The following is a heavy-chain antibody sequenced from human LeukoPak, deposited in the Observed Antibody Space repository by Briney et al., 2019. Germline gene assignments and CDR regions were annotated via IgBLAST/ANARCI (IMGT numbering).Heavy chain of an antibody. Sequence: PSETLSLTCTVSGGSISSYYWSWIRQPAGKGLEWIGRIYTSGSTNYNPSLKSRVTMSVDTSKNQFSLKLSSVTAADTAVYYCARDGVVVPAAIEAWFDPWGQGTLVTVSS. CDR1: GGSISSYY. D-gene: IGHD2-2*02. V-gene: IGHV4-4*07. CDR3: ARDGVVVPAAIEAWFDP. J-gene: IGHJ5*02. CDR2: IYTSGST.